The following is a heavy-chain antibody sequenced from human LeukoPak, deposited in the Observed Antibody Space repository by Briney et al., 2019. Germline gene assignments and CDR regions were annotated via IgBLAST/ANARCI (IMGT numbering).Heavy chain of an antibody. J-gene: IGHJ4*02. CDR2: ISSSVSYT. Sequence: GGSLRLSCAASGFTFSTYTMNWVRQAPGKGLEWVSSISSSVSYTYYADSVKGRFTISRDNAKNSLFLQMNSLRAEDTAVYYCARGVGAHFDYWGQGTLVTVSS. D-gene: IGHD1-26*01. V-gene: IGHV3-21*01. CDR3: ARGVGAHFDY. CDR1: GFTFSTYT.